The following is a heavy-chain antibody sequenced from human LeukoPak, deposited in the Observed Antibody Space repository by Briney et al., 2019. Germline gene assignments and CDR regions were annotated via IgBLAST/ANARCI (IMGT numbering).Heavy chain of an antibody. J-gene: IGHJ6*04. CDR1: GFTFSDYW. Sequence: PGGSLRLSCAASGFTFSDYWMTWVRQAPGRGLKWVANIKEDGSDKQYVDSVQGRFTISRDNAGNSLHLQMNSLRVEDTAVYYCVRESGVWVGPGIGRPLDVWGKGTAVTVSS. CDR2: IKEDGSDK. D-gene: IGHD3-16*01. CDR3: VRESGVWVGPGIGRPLDV. V-gene: IGHV3-7*01.